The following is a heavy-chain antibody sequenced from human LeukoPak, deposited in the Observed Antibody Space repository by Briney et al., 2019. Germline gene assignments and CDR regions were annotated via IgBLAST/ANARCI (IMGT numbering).Heavy chain of an antibody. Sequence: SETLSLTCAVYGGSFSGYYWSWIRQPPGKGLEWIGEINHSGSTNYNPSLKSRVTISVDTSKNQFSLKLSSVTAADTAVYYCARHYYGSGSPDLTFDYWGQGTLVTVSS. V-gene: IGHV4-34*01. CDR2: INHSGST. D-gene: IGHD3-10*01. CDR3: ARHYYGSGSPDLTFDY. J-gene: IGHJ4*02. CDR1: GGSFSGYY.